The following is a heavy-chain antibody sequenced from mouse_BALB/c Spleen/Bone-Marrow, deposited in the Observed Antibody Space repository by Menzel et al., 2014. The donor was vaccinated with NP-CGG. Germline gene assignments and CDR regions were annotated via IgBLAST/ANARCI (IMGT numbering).Heavy chain of an antibody. Sequence: QVQLQQSGAELAKPGASVKMSCKASGYTFTSYWMHWVKQRPGQGLEWIGYINPSTGYTEYNQKFKDKATLTADKSSSTADMQRSSRTAEDSAVYYCARARDGYDSFAYWGQGTLVTVSA. D-gene: IGHD2-2*01. V-gene: IGHV1-7*01. CDR3: ARARDGYDSFAY. CDR2: INPSTGYT. J-gene: IGHJ3*01. CDR1: GYTFTSYW.